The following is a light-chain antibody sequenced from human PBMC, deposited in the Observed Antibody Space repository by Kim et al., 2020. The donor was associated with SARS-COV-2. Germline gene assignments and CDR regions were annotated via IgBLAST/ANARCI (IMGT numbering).Light chain of an antibody. CDR2: AAS. V-gene: IGKV1-39*01. CDR3: QQSYSTPQYT. Sequence: DIQMTQSPSSLSASVGDRVTITCRASQSISSYLNWYQQKPGKAPKLLIYAASSLQSGVPSRFSGSRSGTDFTLTISSLQPEDFATYYCQQSYSTPQYTFGQGTKLEI. CDR1: QSISSY. J-gene: IGKJ2*01.